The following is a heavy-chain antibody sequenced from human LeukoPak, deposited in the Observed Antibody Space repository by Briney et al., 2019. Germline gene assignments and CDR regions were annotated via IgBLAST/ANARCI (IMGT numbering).Heavy chain of an antibody. Sequence: GESLKISCKGSGYSFTNYWIGWVRQMPGKGLECVGIIYLGDSDTRYSPSFQGQVTISADKSISTAYLQRSSLKASDTAMYYCARPIVYDSSGYYPGAFDIWGQGTMVTVSS. D-gene: IGHD3-22*01. CDR1: GYSFTNYW. J-gene: IGHJ3*02. CDR2: IYLGDSDT. V-gene: IGHV5-51*01. CDR3: ARPIVYDSSGYYPGAFDI.